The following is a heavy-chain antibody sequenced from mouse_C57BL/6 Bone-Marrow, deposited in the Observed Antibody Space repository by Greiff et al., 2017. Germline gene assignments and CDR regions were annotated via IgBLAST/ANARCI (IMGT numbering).Heavy chain of an antibody. CDR2: ISNLAYSI. J-gene: IGHJ4*01. V-gene: IGHV5-15*01. Sequence: VQLKESGGGLVQPGGSLKLSCAASGFTFSDYGMAWVRQAPRKGPEWVAFISNLAYSIYYADTVTGRFTISRENAKNTLYLEMSSLRSEDTAMYYCAGSTTVVDYAMDNWGQGPSVTVSS. CDR3: AGSTTVVDYAMDN. D-gene: IGHD1-1*01. CDR1: GFTFSDYG.